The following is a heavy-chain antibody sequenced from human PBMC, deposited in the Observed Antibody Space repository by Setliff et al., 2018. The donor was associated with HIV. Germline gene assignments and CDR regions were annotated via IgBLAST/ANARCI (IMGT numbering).Heavy chain of an antibody. CDR1: GFTFSNYW. CDR2: VKQDGTEI. J-gene: IGHJ3*02. CDR3: ARVALQFLEWPGGDAFDM. D-gene: IGHD3-3*01. Sequence: GGSLRLSCAASGFTFSNYWMSWVRQAPGKGLEWVASVKQDGTEIYYVDSVKGRITIFRDNAKKSMYLQMNSLRAEDTAVYYCARVALQFLEWPGGDAFDMWGQGTLVTVSS. V-gene: IGHV3-7*01.